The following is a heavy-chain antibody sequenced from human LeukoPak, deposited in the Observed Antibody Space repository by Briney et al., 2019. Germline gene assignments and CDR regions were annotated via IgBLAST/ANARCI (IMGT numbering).Heavy chain of an antibody. V-gene: IGHV4-4*07. CDR2: ISGSGTI. CDR3: ARDSGTTGEVKFDP. Sequence: SETLSLTCTVSGGSINSYWSWIRLPAGKGLEWIGRISGSGTITYNPALQSRLSISIDTSKNQFSLKLMSVTAADTAVYYCARDSGTTGEVKFDPWGQGTLVTVSS. J-gene: IGHJ5*02. CDR1: GGSINSY. D-gene: IGHD3-10*01.